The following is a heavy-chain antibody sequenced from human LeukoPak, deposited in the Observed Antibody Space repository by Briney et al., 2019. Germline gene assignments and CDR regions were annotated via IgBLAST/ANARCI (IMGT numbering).Heavy chain of an antibody. D-gene: IGHD3-3*01. Sequence: SETLSLTCTVSGDSINITNYYWGWIRQSPGKGLEWIGSVFYSGSTYYNPSPNRRVTISFDTSKNQLSLKLTSVTAADTAVYYCARKSAFWYFDFWGQGTLVTVSS. J-gene: IGHJ4*02. CDR1: GDSINITNYY. CDR3: ARKSAFWYFDF. V-gene: IGHV4-39*07. CDR2: VFYSGST.